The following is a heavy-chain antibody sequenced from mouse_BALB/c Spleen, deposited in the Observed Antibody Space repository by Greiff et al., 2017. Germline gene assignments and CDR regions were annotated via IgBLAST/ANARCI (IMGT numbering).Heavy chain of an antibody. CDR3: ARGSYDGYSYFDY. J-gene: IGHJ2*01. V-gene: IGHV1-77*01. Sequence: VKLVESGAELARPGASVKLSCKASGYTFTDYYINWVKQRTGQGLEWIGEIYPGSGNTYYNEKFKGKATLTADKSSSTAYMQLSSLTSEDSAVYFCARGSYDGYSYFDYWGQGTTLTVSS. CDR2: IYPGSGNT. D-gene: IGHD2-3*01. CDR1: GYTFTDYY.